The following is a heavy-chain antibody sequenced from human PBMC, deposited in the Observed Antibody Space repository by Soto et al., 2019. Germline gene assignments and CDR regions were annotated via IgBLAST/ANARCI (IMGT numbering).Heavy chain of an antibody. V-gene: IGHV1-18*01. CDR1: GYTFTSYG. Sequence: ASVKVSCKASGYTFTSYGISWVRQAPGQGLEWMGWISAYNGNTKYAQKLHGRVTMTTDTSTSTADMELRSLRSDDTAVYYCAREPNYFDYWGQGTLVTVSS. CDR3: AREPNYFDY. J-gene: IGHJ4*02. CDR2: ISAYNGNT.